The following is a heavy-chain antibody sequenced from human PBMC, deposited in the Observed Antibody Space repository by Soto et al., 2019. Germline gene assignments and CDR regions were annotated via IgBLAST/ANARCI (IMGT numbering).Heavy chain of an antibody. V-gene: IGHV3-30*18. CDR2: ISHDGSNK. J-gene: IGHJ4*02. Sequence: QVQLVESGGGVVQPGRSLRLACAASGFTFSSYGMHWVRQAPGKGLEWVAIISHDGSNKYYADSVEGRFTISRDNSKNTLYLQMNSLRAEDTAVYYCAKHTGYSYGFPFDYGGQGTLVTVSS. CDR3: AKHTGYSYGFPFDY. CDR1: GFTFSSYG. D-gene: IGHD5-18*01.